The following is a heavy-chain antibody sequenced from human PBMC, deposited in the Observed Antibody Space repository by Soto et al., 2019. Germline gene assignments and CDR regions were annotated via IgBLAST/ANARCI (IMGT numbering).Heavy chain of an antibody. J-gene: IGHJ5*02. D-gene: IGHD3-9*01. V-gene: IGHV4-4*02. CDR3: ARSPNIHSQTYFDP. Sequence: QVQLQESGPGLLKPSGTLSLTCGVSGGSISPINWWSWVRQTPGKELEWIGEIYHTGTTDYNPSLKSRVAISIYKSKNQIFLNLTSVTAADTALYYCARSPNIHSQTYFDPWGQGTWVTVSS. CDR1: GGSISPINW. CDR2: IYHTGTT.